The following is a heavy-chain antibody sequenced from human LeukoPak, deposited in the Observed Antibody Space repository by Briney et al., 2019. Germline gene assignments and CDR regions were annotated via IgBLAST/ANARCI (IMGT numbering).Heavy chain of an antibody. J-gene: IGHJ6*03. CDR3: ARHCSSTSCYNYYYYMDV. V-gene: IGHV1-69*01. CDR2: IIPIFGTA. Sequence: ASVKVSCKASGGTFSSYAISWVRQAPGQGLEWMGGIIPIFGTANYAQKFQGRVTTTADESTSTAYMELSSLRSEDTAVYYCARHCSSTSCYNYYYYMDVWGKGTTVTVSS. CDR1: GGTFSSYA. D-gene: IGHD2-2*02.